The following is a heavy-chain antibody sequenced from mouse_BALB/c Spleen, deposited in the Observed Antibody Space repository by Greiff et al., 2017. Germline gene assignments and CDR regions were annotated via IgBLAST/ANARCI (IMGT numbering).Heavy chain of an antibody. J-gene: IGHJ4*01. D-gene: IGHD1-1*01. CDR3: ARAHYYGISSRCAMDY. CDR1: GFTFSDYG. Sequence: EVKLVESGGGLVQPGGSRKLSCAASGFTFSDYGMAWVRQAPGKGPEWVAFISNLAYSIYYADTVTGRFTISRENAKNTLYLEMSSLRSEDTAMYYCARAHYYGISSRCAMDYWGQGTSVTVSP. V-gene: IGHV5-15*02. CDR2: ISNLAYSI.